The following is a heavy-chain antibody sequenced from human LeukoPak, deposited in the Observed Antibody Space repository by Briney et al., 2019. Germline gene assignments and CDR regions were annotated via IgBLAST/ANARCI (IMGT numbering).Heavy chain of an antibody. D-gene: IGHD6-19*01. Sequence: GASVKVSCKASGYTFTGYYMHWVRQAPGQGLEWMGWINPNSGGTNYARKFQGRVTMTRDTSISTAYMELSRLRSDDTAVYYCARRVAVAGTLWFDYWGQGTLVTVSS. V-gene: IGHV1-2*02. J-gene: IGHJ4*02. CDR1: GYTFTGYY. CDR3: ARRVAVAGTLWFDY. CDR2: INPNSGGT.